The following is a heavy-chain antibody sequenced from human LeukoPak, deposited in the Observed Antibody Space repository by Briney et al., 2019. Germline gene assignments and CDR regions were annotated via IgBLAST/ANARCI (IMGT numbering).Heavy chain of an antibody. CDR3: AREGGIRVIAVGIDI. Sequence: SGRSLRLSCAASGFTFSSYAMRWVRQAPGKGLEWVAVISYDGSNKYYADSVKGRFTISRDNSKNTLYLQMNSLRAEDTAVYYCAREGGIRVIAVGIDIWGQGTMVTVSS. CDR2: ISYDGSNK. J-gene: IGHJ3*02. CDR1: GFTFSSYA. D-gene: IGHD6-19*01. V-gene: IGHV3-30*04.